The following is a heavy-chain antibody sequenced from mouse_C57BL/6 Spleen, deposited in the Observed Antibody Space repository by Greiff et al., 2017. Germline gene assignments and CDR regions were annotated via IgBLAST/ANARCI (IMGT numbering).Heavy chain of an antibody. Sequence: QVQLQQPGAELVRPGSSVKLSCKASGYTFTSYWMHWVKQRPIQGLEWIGNIDPSDSETHYNQKFKDKATLTVDKSSSTAYMQLSSLTSEDSAVYYCAVYYDYDGGFDYWGQGTTLTVSS. D-gene: IGHD2-4*01. CDR2: IDPSDSET. V-gene: IGHV1-52*01. CDR1: GYTFTSYW. J-gene: IGHJ2*01. CDR3: AVYYDYDGGFDY.